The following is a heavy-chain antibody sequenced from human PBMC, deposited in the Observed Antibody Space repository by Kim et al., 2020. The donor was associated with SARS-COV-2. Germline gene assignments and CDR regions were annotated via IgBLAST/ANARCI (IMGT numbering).Heavy chain of an antibody. J-gene: IGHJ4*02. CDR2: ISSSSSTI. D-gene: IGHD3-3*01. V-gene: IGHV3-48*02. CDR3: VRDSESTYTIFGVVKLYYFDY. CDR1: GFTFSSYS. Sequence: GGSLRLSCAASGFTFSSYSMNWVRQAPGKGLEWVSYISSSSSTIYYADSVKGRFTISRDNAKNSLYLQMNSLRDEDTAVYYCVRDSESTYTIFGVVKLYYFDYWGQGTLVTVSS.